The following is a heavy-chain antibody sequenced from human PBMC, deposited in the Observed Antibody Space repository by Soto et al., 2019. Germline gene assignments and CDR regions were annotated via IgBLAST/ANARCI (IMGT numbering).Heavy chain of an antibody. V-gene: IGHV3-21*01. CDR3: ARDTYYHDSSGYYVFDY. D-gene: IGHD3-22*01. J-gene: IGHJ4*02. CDR2: ISNSSSSK. CDR1: GFTFSKYR. Sequence: GGSLRLSCAASGFTFSKYRMNWVRQAPGKGLEWVSIISNSSSSKFYADSVKDRFTISRDNAKSMLYLQMNSLRVEDTAVYYCARDTYYHDSSGYYVFDYWGQGTLVTVSS.